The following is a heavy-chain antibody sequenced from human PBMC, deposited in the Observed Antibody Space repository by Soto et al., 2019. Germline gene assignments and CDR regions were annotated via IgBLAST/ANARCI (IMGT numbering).Heavy chain of an antibody. CDR2: INHSGSP. Sequence: SETLSLTCGLSGSLPVGSLSTYFWTWIRQPPGKGLEWIGEINHSGSPNYSPSLRGRVTISLDTSKKQFSLNLSSVTAADTAVYFCARARFSQWSQDYYGLDVWGQGPTVTVSS. CDR3: ARARFSQWSQDYYGLDV. D-gene: IGHD3-3*01. V-gene: IGHV4-34*01. CDR1: GSLPVGSLSTYF. J-gene: IGHJ6*02.